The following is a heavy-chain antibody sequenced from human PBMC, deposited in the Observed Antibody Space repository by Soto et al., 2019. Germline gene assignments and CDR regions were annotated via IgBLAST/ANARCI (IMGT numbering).Heavy chain of an antibody. D-gene: IGHD2-2*01. V-gene: IGHV3-23*01. CDR1: GFTFSSYA. Sequence: GGSLRLSCAASGFTFSSYAMSWVRQAPGKGLEWVSAISGSGGSTYYADSVKGRFTISRDNSKNTLYLQMNSLRAEDTAVYYCAKGGMCHCSSTSCYAWGQGTLVTVSS. J-gene: IGHJ5*02. CDR3: AKGGMCHCSSTSCYA. CDR2: ISGSGGST.